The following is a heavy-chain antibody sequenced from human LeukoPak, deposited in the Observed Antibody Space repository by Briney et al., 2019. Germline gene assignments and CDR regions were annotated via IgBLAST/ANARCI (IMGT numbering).Heavy chain of an antibody. CDR2: IYPRDSDT. J-gene: IGHJ5*02. CDR3: AGGQGLSGVADL. V-gene: IGHV5-51*01. CDR1: GYIYTDFW. D-gene: IGHD5-12*01. Sequence: GESLKISCKGSGYIYTDFWIRWVRQMPGKGLEWMGVIYPRDSDTRYSPSFRGQVTISVDKSINTAYLQRSALKASDTAMYYCAGGQGLSGVADLWGPGTLITVSS.